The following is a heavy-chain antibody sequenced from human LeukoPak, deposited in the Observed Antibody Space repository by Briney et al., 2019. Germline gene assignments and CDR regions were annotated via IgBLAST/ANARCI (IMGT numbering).Heavy chain of an antibody. V-gene: IGHV4-30-2*01. D-gene: IGHD5-12*01. CDR2: IYHSGST. J-gene: IGHJ4*02. CDR3: AREWSGGYDY. Sequence: SETLSLTCAVSGGSISSGGYSWSWIRQPPGKGLEWIGYIYHSGSTYYNPSLKSRVTISVDRSKNRFSLKLSSVTAADTAVYYCAREWSGGYDYWGQGTLVTVSS. CDR1: GGSISSGGYS.